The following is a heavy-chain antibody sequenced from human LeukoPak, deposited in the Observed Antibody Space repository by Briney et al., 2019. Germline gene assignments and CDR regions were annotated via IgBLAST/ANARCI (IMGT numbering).Heavy chain of an antibody. CDR3: ARLDRYSYEIDY. CDR1: GGSISSSSYY. D-gene: IGHD5-18*01. V-gene: IGHV4-39*01. CDR2: IYYSGST. Sequence: PSETLSLTCTVSGGSISSSSYYWGWIRQPPGKGLEWIGSIYYSGSTYYNPSLKSRVTISVDTSKNQFSLKLSSVTAADTAVYYCARLDRYSYEIDYWGQGTLVTVSS. J-gene: IGHJ4*02.